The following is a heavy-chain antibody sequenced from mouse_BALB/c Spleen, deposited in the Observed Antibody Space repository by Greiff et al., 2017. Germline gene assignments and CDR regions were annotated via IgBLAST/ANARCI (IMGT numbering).Heavy chain of an antibody. V-gene: IGHV5-9-4*01. CDR3: ARDPLSGGFAY. J-gene: IGHJ3*01. Sequence: EVQLVESGGGLVKPGGSLKLSCAASGFTFSSYAMSWVRQSPEKRLEWVAEISSGGSYTYYPDTVTGRFTISRDNAKNTLYLEMSSLRSEDTAMYYCARDPLSGGFAYWGQGTLVTVSA. CDR1: GFTFSSYA. CDR2: ISSGGSYT.